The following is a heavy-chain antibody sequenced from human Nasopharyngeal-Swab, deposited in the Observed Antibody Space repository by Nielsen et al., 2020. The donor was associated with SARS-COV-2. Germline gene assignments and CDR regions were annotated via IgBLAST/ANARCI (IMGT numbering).Heavy chain of an antibody. CDR2: INSDGSST. Sequence: GESLKISCAASGFTFSSYAMSWVRQAPGKGLVWVSRINSDGSSTSYADSVKGRFTISRDNAKNTLFLQMNSLRGEDTAVYYCASPRHSYGTYYYYGMDVWGQGTTVTVSS. CDR1: GFTFSSYA. CDR3: ASPRHSYGTYYYYGMDV. D-gene: IGHD5-18*01. J-gene: IGHJ6*02. V-gene: IGHV3-74*01.